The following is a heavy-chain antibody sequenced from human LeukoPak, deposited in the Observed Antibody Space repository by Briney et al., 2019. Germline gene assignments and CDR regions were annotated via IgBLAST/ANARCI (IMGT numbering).Heavy chain of an antibody. J-gene: IGHJ6*03. CDR3: ARDGSSSWTYYYYYYMDV. CDR2: INPNSGGT. V-gene: IGHV1-2*02. D-gene: IGHD6-13*01. CDR1: GYTFTSYG. Sequence: ASVKVSCKASGYTFTSYGISWVRQAPGQGLEWMGWINPNSGGTNYAQKFQGRVTMTRDTSISTAYMELSRLRSDDTAVYYCARDGSSSWTYYYYYYMDVWGKGTTVTVSS.